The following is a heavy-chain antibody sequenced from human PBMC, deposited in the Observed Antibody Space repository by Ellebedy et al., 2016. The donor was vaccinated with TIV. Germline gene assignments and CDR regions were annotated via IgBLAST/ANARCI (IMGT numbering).Heavy chain of an antibody. Sequence: ASVKVSXXASGYTFTSYGISWVRQAPGQGLEWMGWISAYNGNTNYAQKLQGRVTMTTDTSTSTAYMELSSLRSGDTAVYYCVREGRYSSGWYPAWGQGTLVTVSS. CDR2: ISAYNGNT. CDR1: GYTFTSYG. D-gene: IGHD6-19*01. J-gene: IGHJ5*02. CDR3: VREGRYSSGWYPA. V-gene: IGHV1-18*01.